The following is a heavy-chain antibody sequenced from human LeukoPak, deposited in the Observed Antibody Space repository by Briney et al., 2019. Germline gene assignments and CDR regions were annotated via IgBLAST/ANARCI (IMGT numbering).Heavy chain of an antibody. D-gene: IGHD2-21*02. CDR1: GYTFNSYD. Sequence: ASVKVSCKASGYTFNSYDMHWVRQAPGQGLEWMGIINPSGDSTSYAQKFQGRVTMTRDTYTSTVYMELSSLRSEDTAVYYCASVLYCGADCYSGGYFFDYWGQGTLVTVSS. J-gene: IGHJ4*02. CDR3: ASVLYCGADCYSGGYFFDY. CDR2: INPSGDST. V-gene: IGHV1-46*02.